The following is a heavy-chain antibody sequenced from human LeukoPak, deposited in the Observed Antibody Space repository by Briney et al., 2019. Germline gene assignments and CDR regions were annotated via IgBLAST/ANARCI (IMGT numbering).Heavy chain of an antibody. CDR2: ISWNSGSI. Sequence: GRSLRLSCAASGFTFDDYAMHWVRQAPGKGLEWVSGISWNSGSIGYADSVKGRFTISRDNSKNTLYLQMNSLRAEDTAVYYCAKRPAAIYWGQGTLVTVSS. J-gene: IGHJ4*02. CDR3: AKRPAAIY. V-gene: IGHV3-9*01. CDR1: GFTFDDYA. D-gene: IGHD2-2*01.